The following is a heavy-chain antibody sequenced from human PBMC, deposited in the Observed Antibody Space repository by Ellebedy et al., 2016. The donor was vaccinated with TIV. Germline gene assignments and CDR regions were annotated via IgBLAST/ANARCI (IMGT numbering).Heavy chain of an antibody. Sequence: GGSLRLSXAASGFTSISYWMHWVRQAPGKGLVWVSRIKSDGSSTIYADSVKGRFTISRDNAKNTLYLQMNTLRAEDTAVYYCVRGSGGYGGSHAVLFDYWGQGTLVTFSS. D-gene: IGHD4-23*01. V-gene: IGHV3-74*01. CDR2: IKSDGSST. CDR1: GFTSISYW. CDR3: VRGSGGYGGSHAVLFDY. J-gene: IGHJ4*02.